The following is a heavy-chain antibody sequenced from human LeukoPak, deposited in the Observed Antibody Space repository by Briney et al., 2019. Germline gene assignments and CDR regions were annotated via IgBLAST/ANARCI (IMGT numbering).Heavy chain of an antibody. J-gene: IGHJ4*02. CDR1: GFTFSNAW. CDR2: IKSKTDGGTT. CDR3: VKDRGNHVTDY. D-gene: IGHD1-14*01. V-gene: IGHV3-15*01. Sequence: GGSLRLSCAASGFTFSNAWMSWVRQAPGKGLEWVGRIKSKTDGGTTDYAAPVKGRFTISRDDSKNTLYLQMNSLKTEDTAVYYCVKDRGNHVTDYWGQGTLVTVSS.